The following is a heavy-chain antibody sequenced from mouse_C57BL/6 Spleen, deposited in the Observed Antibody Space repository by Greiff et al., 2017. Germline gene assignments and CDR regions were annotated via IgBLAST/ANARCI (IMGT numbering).Heavy chain of an antibody. V-gene: IGHV1-74*01. CDR3: AIVLITTVVPYFDY. CDR2: IHPSDSDT. CDR1: GYTFTSYW. D-gene: IGHD1-1*01. J-gene: IGHJ2*01. Sequence: QVQLQQPGAELVKPGASVKVSCKASGYTFTSYWMHWVKQRPGQGLEWIGRIHPSDSDTNYNQQFKGKATLTVDKSSSTAYMQLSSLTSEDSAVYYCAIVLITTVVPYFDYWGQGTTRTVSS.